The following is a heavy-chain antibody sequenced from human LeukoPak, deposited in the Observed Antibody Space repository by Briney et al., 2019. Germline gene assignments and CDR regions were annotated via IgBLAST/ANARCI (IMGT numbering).Heavy chain of an antibody. J-gene: IGHJ3*01. Sequence: GGSLRLSCVASEFSFTSYTMAWVRQAPGKGLEWVSSISASGTYIYYADSLKGRFTISKDNAKNSLYLQMNSLRADDTAVYYCARGRGDPRDLDVWGQGTMVTVSS. CDR2: ISASGTYI. V-gene: IGHV3-21*01. CDR1: EFSFTSYT. D-gene: IGHD7-27*01. CDR3: ARGRGDPRDLDV.